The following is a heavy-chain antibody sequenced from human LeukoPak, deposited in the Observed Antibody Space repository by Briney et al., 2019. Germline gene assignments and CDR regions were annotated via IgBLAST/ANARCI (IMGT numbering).Heavy chain of an antibody. CDR3: ARAPTVTGSYYYYYMDV. Sequence: GGSLRLSCAASGFTVSSNYMSWVRQAPGKELEWVSVIYSGGSTYYADSVKGRFTISRDNSKNTLYLQMNSLRAEDTAVYYCARAPTVTGSYYYYYMDVWGKGTTVTVSS. CDR1: GFTVSSNY. CDR2: IYSGGST. V-gene: IGHV3-53*01. J-gene: IGHJ6*03. D-gene: IGHD4-11*01.